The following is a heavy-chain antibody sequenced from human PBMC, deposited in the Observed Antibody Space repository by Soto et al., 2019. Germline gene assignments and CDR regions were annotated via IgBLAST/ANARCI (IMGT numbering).Heavy chain of an antibody. Sequence: GGSLRLSCAASGFIFSSYRMTWVRQAPGKGLEWISFITSSGGITYYADSVKGRFTISRDDAKNSLYLQMHSLRDDVTVVYYCARDGDGSTWTDFDYWGQGTLVTVSS. CDR3: ARDGDGSTWTDFDY. D-gene: IGHD6-13*01. CDR1: GFIFSSYR. J-gene: IGHJ4*02. CDR2: ITSSGGIT. V-gene: IGHV3-48*02.